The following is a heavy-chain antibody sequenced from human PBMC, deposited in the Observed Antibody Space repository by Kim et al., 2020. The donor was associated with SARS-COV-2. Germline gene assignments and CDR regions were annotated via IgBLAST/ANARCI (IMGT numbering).Heavy chain of an antibody. V-gene: IGHV1-2*06. CDR2: INPNSGGT. Sequence: ASVKVSCKASGYTFTGYYMHWVRQAPGQGLEWMGRINPNSGGTNYAQKFQGRVTMTRDTSISTAYMELSRLRSDDTAVYYCARVQRRDSSGYYSSGYYGMDVWGQGTTVTVSS. D-gene: IGHD3-22*01. CDR1: GYTFTGYY. CDR3: ARVQRRDSSGYYSSGYYGMDV. J-gene: IGHJ6*02.